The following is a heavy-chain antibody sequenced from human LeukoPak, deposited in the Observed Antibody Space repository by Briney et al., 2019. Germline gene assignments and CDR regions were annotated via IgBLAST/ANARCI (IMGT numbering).Heavy chain of an antibody. D-gene: IGHD3-22*01. J-gene: IGHJ4*02. CDR1: GGSISSGDYY. CDR3: ARESWDYYDSSGFDY. V-gene: IGHV4-30-4*01. Sequence: SETLSLTCTVSGGSISSGDYYWSWIRQPPGKGLEWIGYIYYSGSTYYNPSLKSRVTISVDTSKNQFSLKLSSVTAADTAVYYCARESWDYYDSSGFDYWGQGTLVTVSS. CDR2: IYYSGST.